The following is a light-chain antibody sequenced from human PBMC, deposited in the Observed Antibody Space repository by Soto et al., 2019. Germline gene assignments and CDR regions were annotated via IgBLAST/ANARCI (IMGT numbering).Light chain of an antibody. CDR2: DVS. V-gene: IGKV3-15*01. CDR3: QQYNNWPS. Sequence: EIVMTQSPGTLSVSPGERATLSCRAGQGVTTNFAWYQQKSGQSPRLLIYDVSIRATGVAARFSGSGSETEFTLTIRSLQSEDFAVYFCQQYNNWPSFGQGTRLENK. J-gene: IGKJ5*01. CDR1: QGVTTN.